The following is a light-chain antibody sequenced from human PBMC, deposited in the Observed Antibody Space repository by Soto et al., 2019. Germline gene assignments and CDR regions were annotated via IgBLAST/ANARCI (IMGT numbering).Light chain of an antibody. J-gene: IGKJ1*01. Sequence: EIVLTQSPGTLSLSPGDRATLSCRASQSVSSSYLAWYQQKPGQAPRLLIYDTSTRAAGIAARFSGSGSGTEFTLTISSLQSEDSAVYYCQQYVHWPPGAFGQGTTVEIK. CDR3: QQYVHWPPGA. V-gene: IGKV3-15*01. CDR1: QSVSSSY. CDR2: DTS.